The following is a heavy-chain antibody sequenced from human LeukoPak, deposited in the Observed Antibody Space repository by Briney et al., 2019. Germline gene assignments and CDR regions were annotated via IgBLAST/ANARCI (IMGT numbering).Heavy chain of an antibody. V-gene: IGHV3-20*04. D-gene: IGHD3-22*01. CDR3: ARASRHYYDSRGYYVVAYFDY. CDR1: GFTFDDYG. Sequence: GGSLRLSCAASGFTFDDYGMSWVRQAPGKGLEWVSGINWNGGSTGYADSVKGRFTISRDNAKNSLYLQMNSLRAEDTALYYCARASRHYYDSRGYYVVAYFDYWGQGNLVTVSS. J-gene: IGHJ4*02. CDR2: INWNGGST.